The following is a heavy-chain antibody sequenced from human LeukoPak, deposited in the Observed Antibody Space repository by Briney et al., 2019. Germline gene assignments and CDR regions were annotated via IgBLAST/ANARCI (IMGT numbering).Heavy chain of an antibody. CDR3: ARDRYYASGSYNWFDP. D-gene: IGHD3-10*01. CDR1: GFTFSDYS. J-gene: IGHJ5*02. CDR2: ISTSSSYT. Sequence: PGGSLRLSCAASGFTFSDYSMSWIRQSPGKGLEWVSYISTSSSYTNYADSVKGRFAISRDNAKNSLYLQMNSLRAEDTAVYYCARDRYYASGSYNWFDPWGQGTLVTVSS. V-gene: IGHV3-11*05.